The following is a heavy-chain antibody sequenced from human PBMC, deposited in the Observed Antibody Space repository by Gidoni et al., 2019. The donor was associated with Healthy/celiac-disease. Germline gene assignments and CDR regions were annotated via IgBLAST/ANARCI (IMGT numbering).Heavy chain of an antibody. CDR3: ARDTTIFGVVND. CDR2: IYYSGST. J-gene: IGHJ4*02. D-gene: IGHD3-3*01. Sequence: QVQLQESGPGLVKPSQTLSLTCTVSGGSSSSGGYYWSWIRQHPGKGLEWIGYIYYSGSTYYNPSLKSRVTISVDPAKNQFSLKLSSGTAADTAVYYCARDTTIFGVVNDWGQGTLVTVSS. V-gene: IGHV4-31*03. CDR1: GGSSSSGGYY.